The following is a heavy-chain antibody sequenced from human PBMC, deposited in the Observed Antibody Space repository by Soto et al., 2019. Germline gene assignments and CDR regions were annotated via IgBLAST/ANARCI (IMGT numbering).Heavy chain of an antibody. D-gene: IGHD3-22*01. CDR1: GFTFSRYW. V-gene: IGHV3-7*03. J-gene: IGHJ4*02. Sequence: EVQLVESGGGLVQPGGSLRLSCAASGFTFSRYWMSWVRQAPGKGLEWVANIKQDGSEKYYVDSEKGRFTISRDNAKNSRYLPMNRLRAEDTAVYYCARDRVTLVGITPGYFDYGGQRTLVTVSS. CDR2: IKQDGSEK. CDR3: ARDRVTLVGITPGYFDY.